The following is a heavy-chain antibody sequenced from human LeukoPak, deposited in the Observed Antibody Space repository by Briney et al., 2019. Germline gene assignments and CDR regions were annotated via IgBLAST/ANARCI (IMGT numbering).Heavy chain of an antibody. CDR3: ARPPDILTGKNWFDS. CDR1: GFTFSSYW. J-gene: IGHJ5*01. V-gene: IGHV3-7*01. CDR2: IKQDGSEK. D-gene: IGHD3-9*01. Sequence: PGGSLRLSCAASGFTFSSYWMTWVRQAPGKGLEWVANIKQDGSEKFYVDSVKGRFTVSRDNAKNTLYLQMNSLRVEDTAVYYCARPPDILTGKNWFDSWGQGTLVTVSS.